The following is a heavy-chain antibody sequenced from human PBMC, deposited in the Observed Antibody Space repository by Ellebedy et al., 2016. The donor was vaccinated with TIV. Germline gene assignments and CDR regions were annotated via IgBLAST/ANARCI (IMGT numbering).Heavy chain of an antibody. CDR1: GYTFTIHA. D-gene: IGHD3-10*01. CDR2: INTSTGNP. V-gene: IGHV7-4-1*02. Sequence: AASVKVSCKVSGYTFTIHAMYWVRQAPGQGLEWMGWINTSTGNPTYAQGFTGRFVFSLDTPVSTAYLQISSLTADDTAIYYCAGYSRHSATYNKEIEYWGQGTLVTVSS. CDR3: AGYSRHSATYNKEIEY. J-gene: IGHJ4*02.